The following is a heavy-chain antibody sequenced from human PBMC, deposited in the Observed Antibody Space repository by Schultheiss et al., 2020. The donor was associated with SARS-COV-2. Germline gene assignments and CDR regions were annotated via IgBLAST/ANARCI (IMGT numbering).Heavy chain of an antibody. V-gene: IGHV5-51*01. J-gene: IGHJ4*02. CDR1: GYSFTSHW. Sequence: GGSLRLSCKASGYSFTSHWIGWVRQMPGKGLEWMGIVYPRGSDTRYSPSFQGQVTISADKSISTAYLQWSRLKASDTAMYYCASGYSSNFDYWGQGTLVTVSS. CDR3: ASGYSSNFDY. D-gene: IGHD6-13*01. CDR2: VYPRGSDT.